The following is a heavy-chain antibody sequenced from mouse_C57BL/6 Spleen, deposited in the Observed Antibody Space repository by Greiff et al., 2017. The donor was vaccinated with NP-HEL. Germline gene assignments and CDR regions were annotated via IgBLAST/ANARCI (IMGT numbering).Heavy chain of an antibody. CDR3: AGGGTPQAPRFAY. CDR2: IDPSDSYT. D-gene: IGHD3-2*02. Sequence: QVQLQQPGAELVMPGASVKLSCKASGYTFTSYWMHWVKQRPGQGLEWIGEIDPSDSYTNYNQKFKGKSTLTVDKSSSTAYMQLSSLTSEDSAVYTCAGGGTPQAPRFAYWGKGLWSLSLQ. J-gene: IGHJ3*01. CDR1: GYTFTSYW. V-gene: IGHV1-69*01.